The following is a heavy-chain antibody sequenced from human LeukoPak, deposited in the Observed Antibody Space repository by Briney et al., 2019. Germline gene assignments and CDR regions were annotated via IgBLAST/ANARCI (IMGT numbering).Heavy chain of an antibody. D-gene: IGHD3-3*01. CDR2: INPNSGGT. J-gene: IGHJ5*02. V-gene: IGHV1-2*02. Sequence: ASVKVSCKASGYTFTGYYMHWVRQAPGQGLEWMGWINPNSGGTNHAQKFQGRVTMTRDTSISTAYMELSRLRSDDTAVYYCARMYYDFWSGEDWFDPWGQGTLVTVSS. CDR1: GYTFTGYY. CDR3: ARMYYDFWSGEDWFDP.